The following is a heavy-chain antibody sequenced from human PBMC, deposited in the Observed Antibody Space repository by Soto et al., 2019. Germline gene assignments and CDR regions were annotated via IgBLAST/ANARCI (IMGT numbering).Heavy chain of an antibody. V-gene: IGHV3-23*01. CDR2: ITGSGGTT. CDR1: GFTFSSYP. D-gene: IGHD3-10*01. Sequence: GESLKISCAASGFTFSSYPMSWLRQAPGLGLEWVSAITGSGGTTYYADSVKGRFTISRDNSNNTLYLQMDSLRAEDTAIYYCANFDLRLAYYDSGSDPWGQGTLVTVSS. J-gene: IGHJ5*02. CDR3: ANFDLRLAYYDSGSDP.